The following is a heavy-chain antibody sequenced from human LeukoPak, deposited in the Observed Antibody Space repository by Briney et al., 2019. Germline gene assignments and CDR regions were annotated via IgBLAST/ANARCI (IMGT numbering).Heavy chain of an antibody. CDR3: ARDSRYSDTSGYYYSHYYMDV. CDR2: IYHSGST. V-gene: IGHV4-38-2*02. J-gene: IGHJ6*03. D-gene: IGHD3-22*01. Sequence: SETLSLTCAVSGYSISSGYYWGWIRQPPGKGLEWIGSIYHSGSTYYNPSLKSRVTISVDTSKNQFSLKLSSVTAADTAVYYCARDSRYSDTSGYYYSHYYMDVWGKGTTVTVSS. CDR1: GYSISSGYY.